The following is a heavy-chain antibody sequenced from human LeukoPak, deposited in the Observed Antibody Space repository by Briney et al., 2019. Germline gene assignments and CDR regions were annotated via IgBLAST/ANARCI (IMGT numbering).Heavy chain of an antibody. J-gene: IGHJ4*02. Sequence: GGSLRLSCAASGFTFSSYWMYWVRQVPRKGLVWVSRITSDGSDTTYADSVKGRFTISRDNAKNTLYLQMNSLRVEDTAVYYCARAALTTWHHDHWGQGTLVTVSS. V-gene: IGHV3-74*03. CDR2: ITSDGSDT. D-gene: IGHD4-11*01. CDR3: ARAALTTWHHDH. CDR1: GFTFSSYW.